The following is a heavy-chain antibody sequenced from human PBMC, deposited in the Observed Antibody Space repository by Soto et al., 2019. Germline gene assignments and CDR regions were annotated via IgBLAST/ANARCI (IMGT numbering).Heavy chain of an antibody. CDR2: IRAYNGNT. Sequence: ASVKVSCKASGYTFTSYGISWVRQAPGQGLEWMGWIRAYNGNTNYAQKLQGSVTMTTDTSTSTAYMELRSLRSDDTAVYYCATLNSSGYAFDYWGHGTLVTVSS. V-gene: IGHV1-18*01. D-gene: IGHD3-22*01. CDR3: ATLNSSGYAFDY. J-gene: IGHJ4*01. CDR1: GYTFTSYG.